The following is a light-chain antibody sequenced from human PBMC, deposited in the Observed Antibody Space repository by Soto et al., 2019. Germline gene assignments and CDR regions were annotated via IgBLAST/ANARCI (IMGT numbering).Light chain of an antibody. CDR3: CSYGGSFHHV. V-gene: IGLV2-11*01. Sequence: QAALGQPPSVCGSPGQSVTISCTGTSSDVGGYDYVSWYQQHPGKAPKLLIYDVTKRPSGVPDRFSGSKSGNTASLTISGLQAEDEADFFCCSYGGSFHHVFGTGTKVTVL. J-gene: IGLJ1*01. CDR2: DVT. CDR1: SSDVGGYDY.